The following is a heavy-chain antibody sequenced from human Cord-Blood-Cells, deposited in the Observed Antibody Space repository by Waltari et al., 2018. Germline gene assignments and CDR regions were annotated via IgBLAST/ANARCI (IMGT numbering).Heavy chain of an antibody. CDR1: GYTLTELS. D-gene: IGHD3-10*01. Sequence: QVQLVQSGAEVKKPGASVKVSCKVSGYTLTELSMHWVRQAPGKGLEWMGGFDPEDGETIDAQKFQGRVTMTEDTSTDTAYMELSSLRSEDTAVYYCVHLSGSGSYYNYFDDWGQGTLVTVSS. J-gene: IGHJ4*02. CDR2: FDPEDGET. V-gene: IGHV1-24*01. CDR3: VHLSGSGSYYNYFDD.